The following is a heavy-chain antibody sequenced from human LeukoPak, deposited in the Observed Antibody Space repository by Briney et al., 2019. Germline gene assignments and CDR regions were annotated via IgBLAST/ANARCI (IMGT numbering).Heavy chain of an antibody. CDR3: ARGGANWGDEVAFDI. J-gene: IGHJ3*02. Sequence: GGSLRLSCAASGFTFSSYAMHWVRQAPGKGLEWVAVISYDGSNKYYANSVKGRFTISRDNSKNTLYLQMNSLRAEDTAVYYCARGGANWGDEVAFDIWGQGTMVTVSS. CDR1: GFTFSSYA. V-gene: IGHV3-30-3*01. CDR2: ISYDGSNK. D-gene: IGHD7-27*01.